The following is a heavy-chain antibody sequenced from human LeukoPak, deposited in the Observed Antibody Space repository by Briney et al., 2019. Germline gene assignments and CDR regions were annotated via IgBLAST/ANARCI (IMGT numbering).Heavy chain of an antibody. V-gene: IGHV4-31*03. Sequence: MPSETLSLTCTVSGGSFSSGGYYWSWIRQHPGKGLEWIGYISYSGSTYYNPSLKSRVTISVDTSKNQFSLKLSSVTAADTAVYYCVRDSGSYYFDYWGQGTLVTVSS. J-gene: IGHJ4*02. CDR1: GGSFSSGGYY. D-gene: IGHD1-26*01. CDR2: ISYSGST. CDR3: VRDSGSYYFDY.